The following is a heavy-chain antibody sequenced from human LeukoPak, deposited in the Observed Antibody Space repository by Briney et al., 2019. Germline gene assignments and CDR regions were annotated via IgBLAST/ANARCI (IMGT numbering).Heavy chain of an antibody. CDR1: GGSISSYY. D-gene: IGHD3-16*01. J-gene: IGHJ4*02. V-gene: IGHV4-4*07. Sequence: SETLSLTCTVSGGSISSYYWSSIRQPAGKGLEWIGRIYTSGSTNYNPSLKSRVTMSVDTSKNQFSLKLSSVTAADTAVYYCASGPTRSGEPFDYWGQGTLVTVSS. CDR2: IYTSGST. CDR3: ASGPTRSGEPFDY.